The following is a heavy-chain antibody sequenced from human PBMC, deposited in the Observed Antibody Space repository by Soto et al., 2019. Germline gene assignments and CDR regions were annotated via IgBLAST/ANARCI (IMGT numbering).Heavy chain of an antibody. CDR2: IIPILGSA. CDR3: ASRERVDAFEI. V-gene: IGHV1-69*01. J-gene: IGHJ3*02. D-gene: IGHD1-26*01. Sequence: QVPLVQSGAEVKKPGSSVKVSCKASGGTFSSYAISWVRQAPGQGLEWMGGIIPILGSANYAQKFQDRVTITADESTTTTYMELSSLRSEDAAVYYCASRERVDAFEIWGQGTMVTVSS. CDR1: GGTFSSYA.